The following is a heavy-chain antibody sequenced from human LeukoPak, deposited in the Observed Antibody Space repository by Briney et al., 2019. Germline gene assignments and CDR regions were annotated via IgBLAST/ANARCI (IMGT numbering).Heavy chain of an antibody. V-gene: IGHV1-8*01. CDR2: MNPNSDNA. CDR1: GYTFTSYD. Sequence: ASVKVSCKASGYTFTSYDINWVRQAPGQGPEWMGWMNPNSDNAGYAQKFQGRVTMTRNPSTSTAYMELSSLRSEDTAVYYCARNVRDTGAFDYWGQGTLVTVSS. J-gene: IGHJ4*02. CDR3: ARNVRDTGAFDY. D-gene: IGHD5-18*01.